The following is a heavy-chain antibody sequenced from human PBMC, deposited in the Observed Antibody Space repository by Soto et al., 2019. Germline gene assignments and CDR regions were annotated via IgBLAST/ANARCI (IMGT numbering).Heavy chain of an antibody. CDR1: GFTFSNAW. J-gene: IGHJ4*02. Sequence: PGGSLRLSCAASGFTFSNAWMNWVRQAPGKGLEWVGRIKSKTDGGTTDYAAPVKGRFTISRDDSKNTLFLKMNSLKTEDSAVYYGTTALRPKHNPIDYGGQGPLVTVS. CDR3: TTALRPKHNPIDY. D-gene: IGHD2-21*01. V-gene: IGHV3-15*07. CDR2: IKSKTDGGTT.